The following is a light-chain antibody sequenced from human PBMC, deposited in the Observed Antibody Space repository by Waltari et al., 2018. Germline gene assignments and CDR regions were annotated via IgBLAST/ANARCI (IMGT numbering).Light chain of an antibody. CDR3: SSYTGGSTLLV. CDR1: TSDIGNHAS. J-gene: IGLJ2*01. Sequence: QSALTQPASVSGSPGQSITISCTGTTSDIGNHASVPWYQQPPGKAPKLLIYEGTNRPSGVSTRFSGSKSGSTASLTISGLQADDEAHYYCSSYTGGSTLLVFGGGTDLTVL. V-gene: IGLV2-14*01. CDR2: EGT.